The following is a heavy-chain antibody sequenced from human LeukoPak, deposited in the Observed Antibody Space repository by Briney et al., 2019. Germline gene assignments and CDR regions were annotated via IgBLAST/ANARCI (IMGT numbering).Heavy chain of an antibody. CDR2: ISYDGSNK. J-gene: IGHJ3*02. D-gene: IGHD5-12*01. V-gene: IGHV3-30*18. Sequence: PGGSLRLSCAASGFTFSSYGMHWVRQAPGKGLEWVAVISYDGSNKYYADSVKGRFTISRDNSKNTLYLQMNSLRAEDTAVYYCAKVLRGYHDAFDIWGQGTMVTVSS. CDR1: GFTFSSYG. CDR3: AKVLRGYHDAFDI.